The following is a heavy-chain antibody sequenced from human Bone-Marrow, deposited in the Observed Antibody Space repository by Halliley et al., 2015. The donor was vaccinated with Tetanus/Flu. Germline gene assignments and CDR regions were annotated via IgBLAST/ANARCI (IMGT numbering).Heavy chain of an antibody. V-gene: IGHV3-30-3*01. D-gene: IGHD4-17*01. J-gene: IGHJ4*02. CDR3: ARVDYGDFEWGGSSDY. Sequence: AASGFAFNSYTMSWARQAPGKGLEWVAIISYDGFNRYYADPVKGRFTISRDTSKNTLYLQMNSLRLEDTAVYYCARVDYGDFEWGGSSDYWGQGTLVTVSS. CDR2: ISYDGFNR. CDR1: GFAFNSYT.